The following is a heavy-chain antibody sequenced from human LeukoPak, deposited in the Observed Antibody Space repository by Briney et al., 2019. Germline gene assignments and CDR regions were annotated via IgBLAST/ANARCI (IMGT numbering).Heavy chain of an antibody. V-gene: IGHV3-23*01. CDR3: AKEAVAAAGPFDY. D-gene: IGHD6-13*01. CDR2: ISGSGGSI. J-gene: IGHJ4*02. CDR1: GFTFSSYA. Sequence: PGGSLRLSCAASGFTFSSYATSWVRHAPGKGLWRVSPISGSGGSIYYADSVKGRFTISRDNSKSTLYLQMNSLRTEDTAIYYCAKEAVAAAGPFDYWGQGTLVTVSS.